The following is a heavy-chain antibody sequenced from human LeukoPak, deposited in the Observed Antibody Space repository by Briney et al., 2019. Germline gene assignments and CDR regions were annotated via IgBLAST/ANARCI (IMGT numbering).Heavy chain of an antibody. Sequence: SETLSLTCTVSGGSISSGDYYWSWIRQPPGKGLEWIGYIYYSGSTYYNPSLKSRVTILVDTSKNQFSLKLSSVTAADTAVYYCARALRFLEWPTFDYWGQGTLVTVSS. CDR3: ARALRFLEWPTFDY. D-gene: IGHD3-3*01. V-gene: IGHV4-30-4*01. J-gene: IGHJ4*02. CDR1: GGSISSGDYY. CDR2: IYYSGST.